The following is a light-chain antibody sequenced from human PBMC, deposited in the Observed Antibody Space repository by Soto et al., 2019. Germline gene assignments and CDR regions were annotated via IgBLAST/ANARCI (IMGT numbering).Light chain of an antibody. CDR1: SSNIGNNY. V-gene: IGLV1-51*01. Sequence: QSVLTQPPSVSAAPGQKVTISCSGSSSNIGNNYVSWYQQLPGTAPKLLIYDNNKRPSGIPDRFSGSKSGTSATLGITGLQTGDEAVYYCGTWDSSLSAHWVFGGGTKLTVL. J-gene: IGLJ3*02. CDR3: GTWDSSLSAHWV. CDR2: DNN.